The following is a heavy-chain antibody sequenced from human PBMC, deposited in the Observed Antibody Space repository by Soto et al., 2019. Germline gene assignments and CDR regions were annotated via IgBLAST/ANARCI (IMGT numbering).Heavy chain of an antibody. J-gene: IGHJ4*02. CDR2: ISYDGSNK. CDR1: GFTFSSYG. D-gene: IGHD5-12*01. V-gene: IGHV3-30*03. Sequence: GGSLRLSCAASGFTFSSYGMRWVRQALGKGVEWVAVISYDGSNKYYADSVKGRSTNSRDNSKHTLYLQMNSLRLDDTAVYYWARRSRGYSGYPIYYFEYWGQGTLVTVSS. CDR3: ARRSRGYSGYPIYYFEY.